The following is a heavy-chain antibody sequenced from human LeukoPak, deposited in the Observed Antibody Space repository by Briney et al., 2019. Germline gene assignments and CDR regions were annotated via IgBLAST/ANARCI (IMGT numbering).Heavy chain of an antibody. J-gene: IGHJ4*02. Sequence: SETLSLTCTVSGGSIITRSYYWGWMRQPPGKGLEWIASFYYSGSTYYNPSRKSRFLISVDTSKNYLSLKVTSVTAADTAVYYCARLDSSNWGYRYHFEYWGQGIRVTVSS. D-gene: IGHD5-18*01. CDR3: ARLDSSNWGYRYHFEY. V-gene: IGHV4-39*02. CDR2: FYYSGST. CDR1: GGSIITRSYY.